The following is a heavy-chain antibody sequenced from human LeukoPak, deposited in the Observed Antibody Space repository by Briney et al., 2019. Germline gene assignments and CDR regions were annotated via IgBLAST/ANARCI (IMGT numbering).Heavy chain of an antibody. CDR2: IKPDGRST. CDR3: VRGGPGNSFDY. Sequence: GGSLRLSCAASGFTFKNYWMHWVRHVPGKGLMWVSLIKPDGRSTYYADSVEGRFIISRDNAKNKVYLQMNSLTADDTAVYYCVRGGPGNSFDYWGRGTPGTVSS. D-gene: IGHD3-10*01. CDR1: GFTFKNYW. J-gene: IGHJ4*02. V-gene: IGHV3-74*01.